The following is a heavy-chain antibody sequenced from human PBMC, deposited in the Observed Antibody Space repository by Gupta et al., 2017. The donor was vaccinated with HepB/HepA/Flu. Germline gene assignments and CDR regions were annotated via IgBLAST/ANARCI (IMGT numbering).Heavy chain of an antibody. CDR1: GGSFSGYY. V-gene: IGHV4-34*01. D-gene: IGHD2-2*01. J-gene: IGHJ6*03. CDR3: ARGRYCSSTSCPMGLYYYYYYMDV. CDR2: INHSGST. Sequence: QVQLQQWGAGLLKPSETLSLTCAVYGGSFSGYYWSWIRQPPGKGLEWIGEINHSGSTNYNPSLKSRVTISVDTSKNQFSLKLSSVTAADTAVYYCARGRYCSSTSCPMGLYYYYYYMDVWGKGTTVTVSS.